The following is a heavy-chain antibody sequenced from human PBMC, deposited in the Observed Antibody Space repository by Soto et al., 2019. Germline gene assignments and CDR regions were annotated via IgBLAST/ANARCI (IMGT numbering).Heavy chain of an antibody. CDR1: GFSLSTSGVG. D-gene: IGHD3-10*01. J-gene: IGHJ4*02. CDR3: VHIRYGSGLFDY. V-gene: IGHV2-5*02. Sequence: QITLKESGPTLVKPTQTLTLTCNFSGFSLSTSGVGVGWIRQPPGKALEWLALIYWDDDKRYNPSLKSRLTITKDTSKNQVVLTMTNMEPVDTATYYCVHIRYGSGLFDYWGQGTLVTVSS. CDR2: IYWDDDK.